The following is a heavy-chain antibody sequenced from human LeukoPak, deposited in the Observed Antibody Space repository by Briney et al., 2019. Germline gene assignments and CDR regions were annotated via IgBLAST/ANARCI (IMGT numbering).Heavy chain of an antibody. CDR1: GFTFSSYA. CDR2: IRYVGSNK. J-gene: IGHJ5*02. V-gene: IGHV3-30*02. Sequence: PGGSLRLSCAASGFTFSSYAMSWVRQAPGKGLEWVAFIRYVGSNKYYADSVKGRFTISRDNSKNTLYLQMNSLRAEDTAVYYCARDQDTTSTPPHGWFDPWGQGTLVTVSS. D-gene: IGHD2-2*01. CDR3: ARDQDTTSTPPHGWFDP.